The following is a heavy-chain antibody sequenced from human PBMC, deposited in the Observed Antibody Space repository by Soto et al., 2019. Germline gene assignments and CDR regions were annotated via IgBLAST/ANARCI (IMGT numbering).Heavy chain of an antibody. CDR3: AKKGRVATKTNWFDP. CDR2: ISYDGSNK. V-gene: IGHV3-30*18. D-gene: IGHD5-12*01. CDR1: GFTFSSYG. Sequence: GGSLRLSCAASGFTFSSYGMHWVRQAPGKGLEWVAVISYDGSNKYYADSVKGRFTISRDNSKNTLYLQMNSLRAEDTAVYYCAKKGRVATKTNWFDPWGQGTLVTVSS. J-gene: IGHJ5*02.